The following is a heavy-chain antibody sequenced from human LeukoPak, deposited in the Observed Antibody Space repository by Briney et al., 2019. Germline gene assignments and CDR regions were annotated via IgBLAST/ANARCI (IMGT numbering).Heavy chain of an antibody. V-gene: IGHV4-4*07. CDR2: IYTSGST. D-gene: IGHD5-18*01. J-gene: IGHJ3*02. CDR3: ARVGGYSYGLDAFDI. CDR1: DGSISSYY. Sequence: SETLSLTCTVSDGSISSYYWSWIRQPAGKGLEWIGRIYTSGSTNYNPSLKSRVTISVDKSKNQFSLKLSSVTAADTAVYYCARVGGYSYGLDAFDIWGQGTMVTVSS.